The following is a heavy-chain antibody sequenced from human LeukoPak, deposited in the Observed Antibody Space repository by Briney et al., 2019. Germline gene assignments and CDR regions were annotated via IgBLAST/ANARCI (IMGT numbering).Heavy chain of an antibody. J-gene: IGHJ4*02. CDR3: ARDVGRSYDLDY. V-gene: IGHV1-18*01. Sequence: ASVKVSCKASGYTFTSYGISWVRQAPGQGLEWMGWISAYNGNTDYAQSLQGRVTMTIDTSTSTVYMELRSLRSDDTAVYYCARDVGRSYDLDYWGQGTLSPSPQ. CDR1: GYTFTSYG. CDR2: ISAYNGNT. D-gene: IGHD3-16*01.